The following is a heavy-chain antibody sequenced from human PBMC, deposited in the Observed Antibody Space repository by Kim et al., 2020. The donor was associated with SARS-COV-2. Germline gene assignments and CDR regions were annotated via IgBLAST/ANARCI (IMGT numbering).Heavy chain of an antibody. CDR2: ISYDGSNK. CDR1: GFTFSSYG. Sequence: GGSLRLSCAASGFTFSSYGMHWVRQAPGKGLEWVAVISYDGSNKYYADSVKGRFTISRDNSKNTLYLQMNSLRAEDTAVYYCAKELLWFGELYYYGMDVWGQGTTVTVSS. J-gene: IGHJ6*02. V-gene: IGHV3-30*18. CDR3: AKELLWFGELYYYGMDV. D-gene: IGHD3-10*01.